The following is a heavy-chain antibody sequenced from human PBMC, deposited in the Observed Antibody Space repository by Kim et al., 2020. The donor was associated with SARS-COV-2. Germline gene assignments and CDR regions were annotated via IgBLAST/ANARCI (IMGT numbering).Heavy chain of an antibody. CDR3: ARRGGFDY. CDR1: GFTFSNYA. V-gene: IGHV3-23*01. J-gene: IGHJ4*02. D-gene: IGHD3-10*01. CDR2: ISGSGDST. Sequence: GGSLRLSCAASGFTFSNYAMSWVRQAPGKGLEWVSDISGSGDSTNYADSVKGRFTISRDNSKNTLYLQMNSLRAEETAVYYCARRGGFDYWGQGTLVTV.